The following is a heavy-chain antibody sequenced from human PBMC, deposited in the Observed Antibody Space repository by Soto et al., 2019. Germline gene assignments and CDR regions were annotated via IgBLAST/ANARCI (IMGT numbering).Heavy chain of an antibody. Sequence: GASVKVSCKASGYTFTSYGISWVRQAPGQGLEWMGWISAYNGNTNYAQKLQGRVTMTTDTSTSTAYMELRSLRSDDTAVYYCAIDVSIRKYYDSSGSAIWGQGTLVTVSS. CDR1: GYTFTSYG. J-gene: IGHJ4*02. V-gene: IGHV1-18*01. CDR3: AIDVSIRKYYDSSGSAI. CDR2: ISAYNGNT. D-gene: IGHD3-22*01.